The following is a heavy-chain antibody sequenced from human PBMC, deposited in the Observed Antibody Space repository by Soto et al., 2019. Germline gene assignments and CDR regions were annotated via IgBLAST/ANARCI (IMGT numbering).Heavy chain of an antibody. D-gene: IGHD3-10*01. J-gene: IGHJ6*03. CDR1: GGSFSGYY. CDR3: ARLSGVSNYYYYYMDV. Sequence: QVQLQQWGAGLLKPSETLSLTCAVYGGSFSGYYWSWIRQPPGKGLEWIGEINHSGSTNYNPSLKSRVTLSVDTSKNQFSLKLSSVTAADTAVYYCARLSGVSNYYYYYMDVWGKGTTVTVSS. V-gene: IGHV4-34*01. CDR2: INHSGST.